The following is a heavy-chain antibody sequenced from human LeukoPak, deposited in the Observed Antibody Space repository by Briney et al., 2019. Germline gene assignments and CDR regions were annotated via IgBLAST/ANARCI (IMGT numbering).Heavy chain of an antibody. J-gene: IGHJ4*02. Sequence: GGSLRLSCAASGFSFSDHSMHWVRQAPGKGLEWVALIAYDGDNKYYADAVKGRFTISRDNSKNTLFLQMNSLRAEDTAVHYCARGGQYDTSGYYPIDYWGQGTLVTVSS. V-gene: IGHV3-30*04. D-gene: IGHD3-22*01. CDR2: IAYDGDNK. CDR3: ARGGQYDTSGYYPIDY. CDR1: GFSFSDHS.